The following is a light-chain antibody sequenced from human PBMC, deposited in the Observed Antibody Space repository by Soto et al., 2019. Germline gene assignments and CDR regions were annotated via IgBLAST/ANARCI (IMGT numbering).Light chain of an antibody. CDR1: ENVRTK. CDR2: GAS. J-gene: IGKJ5*01. V-gene: IGKV3-15*01. CDR3: QHNNRAPHIT. Sequence: EIVMTLSLVIVSESRGEGVTXPCRASENVRTKVGWYQQKSGQSPTLLIYGASTTATGIPDRFSGGWSGTQFNLTIRRLPAKDSAVYFCQHNNRAPHITFGEGPRIEIK.